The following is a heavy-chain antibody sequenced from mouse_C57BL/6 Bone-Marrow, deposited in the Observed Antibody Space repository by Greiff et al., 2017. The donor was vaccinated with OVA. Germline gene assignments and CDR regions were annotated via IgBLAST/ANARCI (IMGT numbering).Heavy chain of an antibody. CDR1: GYSITSDY. J-gene: IGHJ4*01. V-gene: IGHV3-8*01. Sequence: EVMLVESGPGLAKPSQTLSLTCSVTGYSITSDYWNWIRKFPGNKLEYMGYISYSGSTYYNPSLKSRISITRDTSKNQYYLQLNSVTTEDTATYYCARYGPLYGSSYCAMDYWGQGTSVTVSS. CDR3: ARYGPLYGSSYCAMDY. D-gene: IGHD1-1*01. CDR2: ISYSGST.